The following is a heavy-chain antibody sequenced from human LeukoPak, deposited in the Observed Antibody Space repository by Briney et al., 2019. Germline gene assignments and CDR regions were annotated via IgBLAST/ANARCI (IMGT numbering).Heavy chain of an antibody. CDR3: ASLYGSGSYRPDY. D-gene: IGHD3-10*01. V-gene: IGHV4-30-2*01. Sequence: SQTLSLTCAVSGGSISSGGYSWSWIRQPPGKGLEWIGYIYHSGSTYYNPSLKSRVTISVDRSKNQFSLKLSSVTAADTAVYYCASLYGSGSYRPDYWGQGTLVTVSS. CDR1: GGSISSGGYS. J-gene: IGHJ4*02. CDR2: IYHSGST.